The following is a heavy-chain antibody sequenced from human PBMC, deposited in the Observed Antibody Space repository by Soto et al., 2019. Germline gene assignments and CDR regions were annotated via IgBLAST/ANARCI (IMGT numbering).Heavy chain of an antibody. CDR1: GFTFSNFA. Sequence: QVHLVESGGGVVEPGRSLRLSCADSGFTFSNFAMQWVRQAPGKGLEWVGVISYDGSDKNYADSVKGRFTISRDNSKNTLYLQMNSLRGEDTAVYYCARSYYDGSGRFAYWGQGTLVTVSS. V-gene: IGHV3-30-3*01. CDR2: ISYDGSDK. CDR3: ARSYYDGSGRFAY. J-gene: IGHJ4*02. D-gene: IGHD3-22*01.